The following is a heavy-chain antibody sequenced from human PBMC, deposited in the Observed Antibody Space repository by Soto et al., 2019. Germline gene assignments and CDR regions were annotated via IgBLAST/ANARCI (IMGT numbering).Heavy chain of an antibody. J-gene: IGHJ4*02. D-gene: IGHD3-16*01. CDR2: IYYSGNT. Sequence: RSLTCTVSGGSTSSDDYWSWIRQPPGKGLEWIGHIYYSGNTDYNPSLKSRLAISIDTSKNQFSLKLSSVTAADTAVYFCAREGGESSDGLYYFDSWGQGSLVTVSS. V-gene: IGHV4-30-4*08. CDR3: AREGGESSDGLYYFDS. CDR1: GGSTSSDDY.